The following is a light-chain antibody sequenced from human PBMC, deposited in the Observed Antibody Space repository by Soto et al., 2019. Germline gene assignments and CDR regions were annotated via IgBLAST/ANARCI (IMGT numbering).Light chain of an antibody. CDR3: MQGTHWPIT. CDR1: QSLVHSDGIAY. Sequence: DVVMTQSPLSLPVTLGQPASISCRSNQSLVHSDGIAYFSWFQQRTGRSPXXLIYKVSNRDSGVPARFSGGGSGNDFALQISRVEAEDFGVYYCMQGTHWPITFGQGTRLEI. V-gene: IGKV2-30*02. J-gene: IGKJ5*01. CDR2: KVS.